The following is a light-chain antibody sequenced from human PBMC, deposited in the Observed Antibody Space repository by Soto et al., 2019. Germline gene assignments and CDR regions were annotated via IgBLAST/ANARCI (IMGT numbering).Light chain of an antibody. Sequence: DIQMTQSPSSLSASVGDRFTITCRASQSISSYLNWYQQKPGKAPKLLIYAASSLQSGVPSRFSGSGSGTDFTLTISSLQPEDFATYYCQQSYSTPYTFGQGTKV. CDR2: AAS. J-gene: IGKJ2*01. CDR3: QQSYSTPYT. V-gene: IGKV1-39*01. CDR1: QSISSY.